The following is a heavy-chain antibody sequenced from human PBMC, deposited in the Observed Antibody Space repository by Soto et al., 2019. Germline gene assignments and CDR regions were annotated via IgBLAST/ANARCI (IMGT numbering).Heavy chain of an antibody. V-gene: IGHV3-30*18. J-gene: IGHJ4*02. D-gene: IGHD6-19*01. CDR1: GFTFSSYG. Sequence: VQLVESGGGVVQPGRSLRLSCAASGFTFSSYGMHWVRQAPGKGLEWVAVISYDGSNKYYADSVKGRFTISRDNSKNTLYLQMNSLRAEDTAVYYCAKDHQSGWYGPYYFDYWGQGTLVTVSS. CDR2: ISYDGSNK. CDR3: AKDHQSGWYGPYYFDY.